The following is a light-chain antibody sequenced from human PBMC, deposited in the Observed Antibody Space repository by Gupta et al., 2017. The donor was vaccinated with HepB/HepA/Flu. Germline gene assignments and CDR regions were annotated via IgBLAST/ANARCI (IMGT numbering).Light chain of an antibody. CDR2: GAS. J-gene: IGKJ4*01. CDR1: QSVSSS. CDR3: QQYNTWPPLT. Sequence: EIVMTQSPATLSVSPGERATLSCRASQSVSSSLAWYQQKPDQAPRLLIYGASTRATGIPARFSGSGSGTEFTLTISSLQSEDFAVYYCQQYNTWPPLTFGGGTKVEIK. V-gene: IGKV3-15*01.